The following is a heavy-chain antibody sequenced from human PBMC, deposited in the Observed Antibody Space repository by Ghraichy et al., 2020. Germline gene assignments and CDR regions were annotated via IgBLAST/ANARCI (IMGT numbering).Heavy chain of an antibody. CDR1: GFTFSSYA. J-gene: IGHJ6*02. Sequence: GGSLRLSCAASGFTFSSYAMSWVRQAPGKGLEWVSSFTGSGGRTYYADSVKGRFTISRDNSKSTLYLQLSSLRAEDTAVYYCAKGFREYYGSGSYSLSFGMDVWGQGTTVTVSS. CDR3: AKGFREYYGSGSYSLSFGMDV. D-gene: IGHD3-10*01. V-gene: IGHV3-23*01. CDR2: FTGSGGRT.